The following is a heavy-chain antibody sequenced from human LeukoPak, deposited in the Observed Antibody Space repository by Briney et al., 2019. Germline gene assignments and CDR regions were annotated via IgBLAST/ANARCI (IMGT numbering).Heavy chain of an antibody. CDR2: ISYSRSR. J-gene: IGHJ4*02. CDR3: ARGPRRAFGGVIFKPHYFDY. D-gene: IGHD3-16*02. CDR1: GGSISSGGSY. V-gene: IGHV4-31*03. Sequence: SETLSLTCTVSGGSISSGGSYCSWIRHHPGKGLEWTGHISYSRSRSYNPSLKSRVTISVDTSKDQCSLKLSSVTAADTAVYYCARGPRRAFGGVIFKPHYFDYWGQGTLVTVSS.